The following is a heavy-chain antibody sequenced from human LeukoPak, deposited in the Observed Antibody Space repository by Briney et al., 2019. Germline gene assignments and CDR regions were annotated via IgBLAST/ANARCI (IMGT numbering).Heavy chain of an antibody. CDR1: GFTFSSHW. V-gene: IGHV3-7*01. CDR3: ARDGRDGYIDY. D-gene: IGHD5-24*01. CDR2: IKEDGSKK. Sequence: PGGSLRLSCEASGFTFSSHWMHWVRQAPGKGLEWVANIKEDGSKKYYVDSVKGRFTISRDNAKNSLYLQMNSLRAEDAAVYYCARDGRDGYIDYWGQGTLVTVSS. J-gene: IGHJ4*02.